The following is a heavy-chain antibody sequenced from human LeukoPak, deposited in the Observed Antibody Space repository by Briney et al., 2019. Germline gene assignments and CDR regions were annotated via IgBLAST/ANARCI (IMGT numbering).Heavy chain of an antibody. CDR1: GGSISSGGYY. V-gene: IGHV4-31*03. J-gene: IGHJ5*02. CDR2: IYYSGST. D-gene: IGHD2-15*01. Sequence: SETLSLTCTVSGGSISSGGYYWSWIRQHPGKGLEWIGYIYYSGSTYYNPSLKSRVTISVDTSKNQFSLKLSSVTAAGTAVYYCARVASGVGYNWFDPWGQGTLVTVSS. CDR3: ARVASGVGYNWFDP.